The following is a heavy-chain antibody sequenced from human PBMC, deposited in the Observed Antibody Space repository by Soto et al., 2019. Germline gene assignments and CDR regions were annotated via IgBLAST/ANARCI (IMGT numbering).Heavy chain of an antibody. D-gene: IGHD3-16*01. CDR3: ARDRGSDYYYYGMDV. Sequence: ASVKVSCKASGYTFTSYGISWVRQAPGQGLEWMGWISAYNGNTNYAQKLQGRVTMTTDTSTSTAYMELRSLRSDDTAVYYCARDRGSDYYYYGMDVWRPGPPVTASS. CDR2: ISAYNGNT. V-gene: IGHV1-18*01. CDR1: GYTFTSYG. J-gene: IGHJ6*02.